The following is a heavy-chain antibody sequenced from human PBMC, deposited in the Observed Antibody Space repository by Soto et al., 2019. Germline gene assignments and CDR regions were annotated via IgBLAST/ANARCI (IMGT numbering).Heavy chain of an antibody. CDR1: GFTFSSYA. V-gene: IGHV3-30-3*01. CDR3: AREAITGTIASRYYYYGMDV. J-gene: IGHJ6*02. Sequence: QVQLVESGGGVVQPGRSLRLSCAASGFTFSSYAMHWVRQAPGKGLEWVAVISYDGSNKYYADSVKGRFTISRDNSKNTLYLQMNSLRAEDTAVYYCAREAITGTIASRYYYYGMDVWGQGTTVTVSS. D-gene: IGHD1-7*01. CDR2: ISYDGSNK.